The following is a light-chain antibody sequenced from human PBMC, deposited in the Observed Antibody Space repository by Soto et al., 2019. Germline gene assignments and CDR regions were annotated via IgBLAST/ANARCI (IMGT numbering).Light chain of an antibody. CDR3: QQYNNWPIT. V-gene: IGKV3-15*01. CDR1: QSVNSN. Sequence: EIVMTQSPDTLSVSPGERAALSCRASQSVNSNLAWYQQKPGQAPRLLISGASTRATGIPARFSGSGSGTEFTLTISSLQSEDFAVYYCQQYNNWPITFGQGTKGDIK. CDR2: GAS. J-gene: IGKJ1*01.